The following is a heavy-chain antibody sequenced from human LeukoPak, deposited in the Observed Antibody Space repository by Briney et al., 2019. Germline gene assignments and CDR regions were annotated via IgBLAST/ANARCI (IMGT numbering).Heavy chain of an antibody. J-gene: IGHJ2*01. CDR1: GGSISSGGYY. D-gene: IGHD2-15*01. V-gene: IGHV4-31*03. Sequence: PSETLSLTCTVSGGSISSGGYYWSWIRQHPGKGLEWIGYIYYSGSTYYNPSLKSRVTISVDTSKNQFSLKLSSVTAADTAVYYCARSRACSGGSCYSSRYFDLWGRGTLVTVSS. CDR2: IYYSGST. CDR3: ARSRACSGGSCYSSRYFDL.